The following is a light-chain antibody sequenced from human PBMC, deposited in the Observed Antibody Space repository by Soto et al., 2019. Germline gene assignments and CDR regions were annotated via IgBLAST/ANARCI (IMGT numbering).Light chain of an antibody. CDR1: HSISDT. Sequence: EIVMTQSPATLSVSPGERATLSCRASHSISDTLAWYQQKPGQAPRLLIFGSSTRAPGLPARFSASGSETEFTLTITTLQSEDFAVYYCQQYNSWPRTFGQGTKVEFK. J-gene: IGKJ1*01. V-gene: IGKV3-15*01. CDR3: QQYNSWPRT. CDR2: GSS.